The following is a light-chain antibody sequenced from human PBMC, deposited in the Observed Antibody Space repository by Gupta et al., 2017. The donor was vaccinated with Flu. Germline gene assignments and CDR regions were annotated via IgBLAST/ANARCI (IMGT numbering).Light chain of an antibody. CDR2: KAS. V-gene: IGKV1-5*03. J-gene: IGKJ1*01. CDR3: QQDISDPWT. CDR1: QSISIW. Sequence: PSPLSASVGDRVTITCRASQSISIWLAWFQKKPGKAPKRLIYKASSLESGVPSRFSGSGSGTEFSLTISSLHPDDFATYYCQQDISDPWTFGQGTKVEIK.